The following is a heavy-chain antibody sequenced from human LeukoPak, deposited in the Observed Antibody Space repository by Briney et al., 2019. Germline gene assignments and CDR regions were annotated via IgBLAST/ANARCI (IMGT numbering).Heavy chain of an antibody. Sequence: GVSLRLSCTASGFTFSTNWMSWVRQAPGKGLEWVASIREDGSEKCYVDSVKGRFTISRDNAKNSLYLQMNSLRAEDTATYYCARNENWGQGTLVTVST. CDR3: ARNEN. J-gene: IGHJ4*02. V-gene: IGHV3-7*05. CDR2: IREDGSEK. CDR1: GFTFSTNW.